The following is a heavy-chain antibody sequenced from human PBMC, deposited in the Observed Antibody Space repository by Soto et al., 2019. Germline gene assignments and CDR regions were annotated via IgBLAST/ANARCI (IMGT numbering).Heavy chain of an antibody. J-gene: IGHJ4*02. CDR2: ISGSGGRT. V-gene: IGHV3-23*01. Sequence: GGSLRLSCAASGFGCISYVMSWVRQATGKGLEWVSAISGSGGRTYYADSVKGRFTISRDNSKNTLYLQMNSLRAEDTAVYYCAKDSVGATTPNTFQYWGQGTLVTVSS. CDR1: GFGCISYV. D-gene: IGHD1-26*01. CDR3: AKDSVGATTPNTFQY.